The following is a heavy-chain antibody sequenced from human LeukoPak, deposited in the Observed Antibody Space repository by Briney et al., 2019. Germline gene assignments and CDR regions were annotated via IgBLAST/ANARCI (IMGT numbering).Heavy chain of an antibody. J-gene: IGHJ6*03. V-gene: IGHV1-2*02. CDR1: GYTFTRYL. D-gene: IGHD3-3*01. CDR3: ARDREYYDFWSGSATYYYYYMDV. CDR2: INPYSGGT. Sequence: GASVKVSCKASGYTFTRYLMHWVRQAPGQGLEWMGWINPYSGGTNYAQKFQGGVTKTRDTSSSTAYMELSRLRSDDTAVYYCARDREYYDFWSGSATYYYYYMDVWGKGTTVTVSS.